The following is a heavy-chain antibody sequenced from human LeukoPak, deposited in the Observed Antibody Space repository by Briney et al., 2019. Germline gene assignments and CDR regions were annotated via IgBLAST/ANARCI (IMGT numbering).Heavy chain of an antibody. V-gene: IGHV3-74*01. CDR2: INSDGSYT. CDR1: GFSFSNYW. J-gene: IGHJ5*02. Sequence: GGSLRLSCVASGFSFSNYWMYWGRQAPGKGLVWVSRINSDGSYTDYADSAKGRFTISRDNAKDTLYLQMNSLRAYDTAVYYCARADNWQSGGAWGQGTLVTVSS. D-gene: IGHD1-1*01. CDR3: ARADNWQSGGA.